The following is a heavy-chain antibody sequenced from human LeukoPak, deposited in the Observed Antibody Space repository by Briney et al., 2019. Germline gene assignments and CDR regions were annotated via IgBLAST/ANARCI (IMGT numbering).Heavy chain of an antibody. Sequence: SETLSLTCTVSGGSISSYHWSWIRQPPGKGLEWIGYIYYSGSTNYNPSLKSRVTISVDASRNQISLKLSSVTAADTGVYYCARVHAAAYCYIDLWGRGTLVTVSS. J-gene: IGHJ2*01. CDR3: ARVHAAAYCYIDL. CDR2: IYYSGST. D-gene: IGHD6-13*01. CDR1: GGSISSYH. V-gene: IGHV4-59*01.